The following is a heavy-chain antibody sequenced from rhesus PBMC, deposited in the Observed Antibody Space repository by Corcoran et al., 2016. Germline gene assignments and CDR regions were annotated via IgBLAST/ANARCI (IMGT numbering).Heavy chain of an antibody. Sequence: QVQLQESGPGVVKPSETLSLTCAVSGGSISDSYRWSWIRQPPGKGQEWIGNNDGSSTATNYHPSLKSRVTISKDTSKTQFSWKLSSVTAADTAVYTCARDLGAGTTYGLDSWGQGVVVTVSS. D-gene: IGHD1-20*01. CDR1: GGSISDSYR. CDR2: NDGSSTAT. CDR3: ARDLGAGTTYGLDS. J-gene: IGHJ6*01. V-gene: IGHV4S10*01.